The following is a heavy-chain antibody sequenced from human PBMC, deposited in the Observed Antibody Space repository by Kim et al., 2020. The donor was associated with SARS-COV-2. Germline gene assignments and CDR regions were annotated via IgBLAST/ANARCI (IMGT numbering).Heavy chain of an antibody. V-gene: IGHV1-69*13. CDR2: IVPVFGST. CDR3: ARDLMAGELRWFDP. J-gene: IGHJ5*02. D-gene: IGHD1-7*01. CDR1: GGSFTGHG. Sequence: SVKVSCNASGGSFTGHGIIWVRQAPGQGLEWMGGIVPVFGSTNYAPKFQDRLTITADGATGTVYMELRSLRSEDTAMYYCARDLMAGELRWFDPWGQGTLVTVSS.